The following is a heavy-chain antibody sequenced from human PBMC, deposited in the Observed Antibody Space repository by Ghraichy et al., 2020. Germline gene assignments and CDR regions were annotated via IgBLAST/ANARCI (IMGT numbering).Heavy chain of an antibody. Sequence: ASVKVSCKASGYTLTNFVVNWVRQAPGQGLEWMGWISGYNGDTKYSQKLHDRLTMTTDKSATTAYMELRSLRSDDTAVYYCATSLAEIKGRYDPWGQGTLVTVSS. D-gene: IGHD3-3*02. CDR1: GYTLTNFV. CDR2: ISGYNGDT. J-gene: IGHJ5*02. V-gene: IGHV1-18*04. CDR3: ATSLAEIKGRYDP.